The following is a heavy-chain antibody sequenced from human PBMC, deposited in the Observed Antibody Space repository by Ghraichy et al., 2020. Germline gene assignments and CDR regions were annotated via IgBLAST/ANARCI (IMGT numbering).Heavy chain of an antibody. D-gene: IGHD4-17*01. CDR3: ARGMNAVTISGMDD. V-gene: IGHV3-7*01. J-gene: IGHJ6*02. Sequence: DSVKGRFTISRDNAKKSLYLQMKSLRAEDTAVYYCARGMNAVTISGMDDWGQGTPVTVSS.